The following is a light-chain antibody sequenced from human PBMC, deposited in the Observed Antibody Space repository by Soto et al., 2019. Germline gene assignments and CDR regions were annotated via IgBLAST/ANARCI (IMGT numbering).Light chain of an antibody. J-gene: IGLJ2*01. V-gene: IGLV6-57*01. CDR1: SGSISSNA. Sequence: NFMLTQPHSVSESPRKTVTISCTRSSGSISSNAVQWYQQRPGSSPTTVIYENNQRPSGVPDRCSGSTDGSSNSASLTISGLQTEDEADYDCQSYDSSTVVFGGGTKLTVL. CDR3: QSYDSSTVV. CDR2: ENN.